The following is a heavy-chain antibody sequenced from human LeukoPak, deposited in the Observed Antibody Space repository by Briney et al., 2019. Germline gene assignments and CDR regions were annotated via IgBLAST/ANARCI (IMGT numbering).Heavy chain of an antibody. V-gene: IGHV3-72*01. CDR3: ARGDDYNRRSFDY. Sequence: PVGSLRLSCAASGFILNDHYMDWVRQAPGKGLEWVGRTRNKANSFTTEYAASVRGRFTISRDDSKNLLYLQMNSLKAEDTAVYYCARGDDYNRRSFDYWGQGTLVTVSS. CDR1: GFILNDHY. CDR2: TRNKANSFTT. D-gene: IGHD5-24*01. J-gene: IGHJ4*02.